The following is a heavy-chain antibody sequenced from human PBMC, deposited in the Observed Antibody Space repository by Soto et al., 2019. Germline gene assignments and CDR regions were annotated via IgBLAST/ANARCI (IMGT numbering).Heavy chain of an antibody. J-gene: IGHJ6*02. V-gene: IGHV5-10-1*01. CDR1: GYSFTSYW. D-gene: IGHD2-2*01. CDR2: IDPSDSYT. Sequence: GESLKISCKGSGYSFTSYWISWVRQMPGKGLEWMGMIDPSDSYTNYSPSFQGHVTISADKSISTAYLQWSSLKASDTAMYYCALSQPSVGLYCSSTSCYESPMDVWGQGTTVTVSS. CDR3: ALSQPSVGLYCSSTSCYESPMDV.